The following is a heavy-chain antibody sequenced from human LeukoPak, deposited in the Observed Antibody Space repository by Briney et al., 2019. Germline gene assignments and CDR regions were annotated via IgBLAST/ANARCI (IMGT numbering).Heavy chain of an antibody. V-gene: IGHV3-48*03. J-gene: IGHJ6*02. CDR3: ARRATVTYHGMDV. Sequence: QPGGSLRLSCAASEFTFSSYEMNWVRQAPRKGLEWLSYINYNGESIYYADSVKGRFTVSRDNARGSLYLQMNSLRGEDTAVYYCARRATVTYHGMDVWGQGTTVTVSS. CDR1: EFTFSSYE. D-gene: IGHD4-17*01. CDR2: INYNGESI.